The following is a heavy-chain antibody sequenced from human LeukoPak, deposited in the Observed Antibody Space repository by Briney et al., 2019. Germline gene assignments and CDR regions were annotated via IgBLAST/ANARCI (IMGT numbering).Heavy chain of an antibody. D-gene: IGHD6-13*01. V-gene: IGHV3-30*02. CDR2: IRYDGSNK. Sequence: GGSLRLSCAASGFTFSNYAIHWVRQAPGKGLEWVVFIRYDGSNKYYADSVKGRFTISRDNSKNTLYLQMNSLRAEDTAVYYCAKDLDRGSWSTHFDYWGQGTLVTVSS. CDR3: AKDLDRGSWSTHFDY. J-gene: IGHJ4*02. CDR1: GFTFSNYA.